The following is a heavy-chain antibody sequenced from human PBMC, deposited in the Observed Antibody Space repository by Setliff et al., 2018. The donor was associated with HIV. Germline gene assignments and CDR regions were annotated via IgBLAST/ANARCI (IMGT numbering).Heavy chain of an antibody. CDR3: AKDSWELLPFSLSVDV. D-gene: IGHD1-26*01. Sequence: ASVKVSCKASGYHFTNYDINWVRQATGQGLEWMGWMNPNSGNTGYAQNFQGRVTITRNTSISTAYMELSSLRSEDTAVYYCAKDSWELLPFSLSVDVWGQGTTVTVSS. CDR1: GYHFTNYD. CDR2: MNPNSGNT. V-gene: IGHV1-8*03. J-gene: IGHJ6*02.